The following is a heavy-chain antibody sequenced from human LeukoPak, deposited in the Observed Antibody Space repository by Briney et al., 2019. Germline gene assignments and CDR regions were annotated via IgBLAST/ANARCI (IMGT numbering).Heavy chain of an antibody. CDR2: ITSSNSDT. D-gene: IGHD1-26*01. CDR3: AIKGHHVWDVCFHN. Sequence: GGSLRLSCAASGFTFSTYSMKWVRQAPGKGLEWVSSITSSNSDTYYADSVKGRFTISRDNSNNTLYPQMNSLRAEDTALYYCAIKGHHVWDVCFHNWGQGTLVTVSS. V-gene: IGHV3-21*04. J-gene: IGHJ4*02. CDR1: GFTFSTYS.